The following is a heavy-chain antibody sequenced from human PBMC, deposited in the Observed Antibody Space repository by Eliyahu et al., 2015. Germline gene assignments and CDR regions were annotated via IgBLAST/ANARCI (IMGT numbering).Heavy chain of an antibody. D-gene: IGHD2-2*01. J-gene: IGHJ4*02. CDR3: AREGGYCSSTSCQNYFDY. CDR2: ISSSSSTI. CDR1: GFXFXTXX. V-gene: IGHV3-48*04. Sequence: EVQLVESGGGLVQPGGSLRLSCAASGFXFXTXXKNWVRQXPGKGLEWVSYISSSSSTIYYADSVKGRFTISRDNAKNSLYLQMNSLRAEDTAVYYCAREGGYCSSTSCQNYFDYWGQGTLVTVSS.